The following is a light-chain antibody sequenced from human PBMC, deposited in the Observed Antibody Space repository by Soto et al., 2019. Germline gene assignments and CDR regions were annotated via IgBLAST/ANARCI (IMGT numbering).Light chain of an antibody. V-gene: IGKV3-20*01. CDR3: QQRGGSPSWT. J-gene: IGKJ1*01. Sequence: EIVLTQSPGTLSLSPGESATLSCRASQTVSSSSVAWYQQKPGQAPGLLIYGASTRATGIPDRFSGSGSGTYFTLTINRLEAEDFAVYYCQQRGGSPSWTFGQGAKVEIK. CDR1: QTVSSSS. CDR2: GAS.